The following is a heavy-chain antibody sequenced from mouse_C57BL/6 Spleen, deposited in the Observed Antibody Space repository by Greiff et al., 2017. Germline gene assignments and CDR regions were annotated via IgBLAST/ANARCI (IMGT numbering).Heavy chain of an antibody. CDR3: ARLSTTVVPYAMDY. V-gene: IGHV1-82*01. D-gene: IGHD1-1*01. CDR2: IYPGDGAT. Sequence: VQLQESGPELVKPGASVKISCKASGYAFSSYWMHWVKQRPGKGLEWIGRIYPGDGATNYNGKFKGKATLTADNSSSTAYMQLISRPSDDAAVYFCARLSTTVVPYAMDYWGQGTSVTVSS. CDR1: GYAFSSYW. J-gene: IGHJ4*01.